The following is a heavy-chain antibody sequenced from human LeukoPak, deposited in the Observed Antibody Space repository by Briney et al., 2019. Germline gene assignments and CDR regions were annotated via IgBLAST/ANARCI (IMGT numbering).Heavy chain of an antibody. V-gene: IGHV1-2*02. CDR3: ARFDQVSETAGGY. Sequence: ASVKVSCKASGYTFTGYNMHWVRQAPGQGLEWMGWINPNSGGTNYAQKFQGRVTMTRDTSFSTAYMELSRLRSDDTAVYYCARFDQVSETAGGYWGQGTLVTVSS. D-gene: IGHD5/OR15-5a*01. CDR2: INPNSGGT. J-gene: IGHJ4*02. CDR1: GYTFTGYN.